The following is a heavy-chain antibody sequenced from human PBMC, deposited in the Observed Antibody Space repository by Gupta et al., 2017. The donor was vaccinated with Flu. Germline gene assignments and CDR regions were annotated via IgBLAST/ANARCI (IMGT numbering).Heavy chain of an antibody. CDR3: ARGGTAAYWYFDL. Sequence: QVQLQASRPGLVKPSETLSLTCTVSGGSIRTYYWSWIRQPPGKRLVWFGYIYYSCCTNYNPSLKSRVTMSVETSKNQFSLKLSSVTAADTAVYYCARGGTAAYWYFDLWGRGTLVTVSS. V-gene: IGHV4-59*01. CDR2: IYYSCCT. CDR1: GGSIRTYY. J-gene: IGHJ2*01. D-gene: IGHD2-15*01.